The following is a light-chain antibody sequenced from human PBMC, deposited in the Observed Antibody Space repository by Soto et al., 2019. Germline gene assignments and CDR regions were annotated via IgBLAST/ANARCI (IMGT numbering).Light chain of an antibody. J-gene: IGLJ1*01. CDR2: EVF. V-gene: IGLV2-8*01. CDR1: SNDIGAYNY. CDR3: LSYVRRETGV. Sequence: QSVLTQPPSASGSPGQSVTISCTGTSNDIGAYNYVSWYQHHPGKVPKLLIYEVFRRPSGVPDRFSASKSGNTASLTVSGLQPEDEADYDCLSYVRRETGVFGSGTKVTVL.